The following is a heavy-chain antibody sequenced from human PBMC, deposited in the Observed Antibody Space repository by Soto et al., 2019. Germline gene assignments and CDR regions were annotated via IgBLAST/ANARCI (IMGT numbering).Heavy chain of an antibody. CDR1: GFSLTTNGMC. J-gene: IGHJ5*02. V-gene: IGHV2-70*01. Sequence: SGPTLVNPTQTLTLTCTFSGFSLTTNGMCLSWIRQPPGKALEWLALIDWDDNTYYSTSLNNRLTLSKDTSKNQVVLLVRHMGPVDTATYYCARIPCGNYYTENFFDPWGQGIPVTV. CDR2: IDWDDNT. CDR3: ARIPCGNYYTENFFDP. D-gene: IGHD3-22*01.